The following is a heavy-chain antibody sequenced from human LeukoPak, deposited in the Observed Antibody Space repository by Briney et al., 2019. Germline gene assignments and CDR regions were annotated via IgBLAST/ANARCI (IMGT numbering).Heavy chain of an antibody. CDR2: MNPNSGNT. D-gene: IGHD3-3*01. J-gene: IGHJ5*02. CDR1: GYTFTTYD. Sequence: GASVKVSCKASGYTFTTYDINWVRQATGQGLEWMGWMNPNSGNTGYAQKFQGRVTMTRNTSISTAYMELSSLRSEDTAVYYCARALWDFWSGSHPGWFDPWGQGTLVTVSS. CDR3: ARALWDFWSGSHPGWFDP. V-gene: IGHV1-8*01.